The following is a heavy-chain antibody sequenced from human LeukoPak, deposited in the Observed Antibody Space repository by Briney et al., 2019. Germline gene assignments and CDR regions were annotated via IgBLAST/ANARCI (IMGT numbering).Heavy chain of an antibody. CDR1: GYTFTSYG. Sequence: SVKVSCKASGYTFTSYGISWVRQAPGQGLEWMGGIIPIFGTANYAQKFQGRVTITADKSTSTAYMELSSLRSEDTAVYYCARDPGYSYGYRWFDPWGQGTLVTVSS. V-gene: IGHV1-69*06. J-gene: IGHJ5*02. CDR2: IIPIFGTA. D-gene: IGHD5-18*01. CDR3: ARDPGYSYGYRWFDP.